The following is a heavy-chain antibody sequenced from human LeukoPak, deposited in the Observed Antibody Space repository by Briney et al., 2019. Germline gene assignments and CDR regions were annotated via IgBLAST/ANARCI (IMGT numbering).Heavy chain of an antibody. Sequence: PGGSLRLSCSASGFTLSNYAMHWVRQSPGKGLEYVSALSADGNSKFYAESVKGRFTTSRASSNNTLHLQMSSLRPEDTAVYYCVRKGWVSGAIDYWGQGTLVTVSS. J-gene: IGHJ4*02. CDR3: VRKGWVSGAIDY. D-gene: IGHD6-13*01. V-gene: IGHV3-64D*06. CDR2: LSADGNSK. CDR1: GFTLSNYA.